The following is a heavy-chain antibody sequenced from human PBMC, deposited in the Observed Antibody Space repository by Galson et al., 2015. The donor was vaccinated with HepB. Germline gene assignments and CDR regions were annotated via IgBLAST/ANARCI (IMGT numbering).Heavy chain of an antibody. CDR1: GYSFTSYW. Sequence: QSGAEVKKPGESLRISCKGSGYSFTSYWISWVRQMPGKGLEWMGRIDPSDSYTNYSPSFQGHVTISADKSISTAYLQWSSLKASDTAMYYCARHKYSSSWSGGYYYMDVWGKGTTVTVSS. CDR2: IDPSDSYT. J-gene: IGHJ6*03. CDR3: ARHKYSSSWSGGYYYMDV. D-gene: IGHD6-13*01. V-gene: IGHV5-10-1*01.